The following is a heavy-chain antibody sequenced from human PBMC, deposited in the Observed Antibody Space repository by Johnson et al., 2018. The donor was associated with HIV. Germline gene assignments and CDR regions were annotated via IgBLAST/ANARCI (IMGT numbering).Heavy chain of an antibody. CDR1: GFTFDDYG. CDR3: ARVSRYCSGGSCLDAFDI. CDR2: INWNGGST. J-gene: IGHJ3*02. Sequence: VQLVESGGGLVQPGRSLRLSCTASGFTFDDYGMSWVRQAPGKGLEWVSGINWNGGSTHHADSVKGRFTISRDNAKKSLYLQMNSLRAEDTALYYCARVSRYCSGGSCLDAFDIWGQGTMVTVSS. D-gene: IGHD2-15*01. V-gene: IGHV3-20*04.